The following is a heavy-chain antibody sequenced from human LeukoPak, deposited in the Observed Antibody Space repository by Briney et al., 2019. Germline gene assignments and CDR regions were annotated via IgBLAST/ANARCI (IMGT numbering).Heavy chain of an antibody. J-gene: IGHJ4*02. Sequence: PGGALRLSCAASGLSLSSFGMHWVRQAPGKGLEWVAFIRYDGSNKYYADSVKGRFTISRDNSKNTLYLQMNSLRAEDTAVYYCAKDWGAAAGIDYWGQGTLVTVSS. CDR3: AKDWGAAAGIDY. D-gene: IGHD6-13*01. V-gene: IGHV3-30*02. CDR2: IRYDGSNK. CDR1: GLSLSSFG.